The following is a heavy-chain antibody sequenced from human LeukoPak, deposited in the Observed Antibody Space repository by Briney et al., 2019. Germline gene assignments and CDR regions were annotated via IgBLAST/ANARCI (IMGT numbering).Heavy chain of an antibody. CDR1: GDSISNGTYY. CDR2: IYSTGST. V-gene: IGHV4-61*02. J-gene: IGHJ6*03. Sequence: SQTLSLTCTVSGDSISNGTYYWNWIRQPAGKGLEWIGRIYSTGSTNYNPSLKSRVTISVDTSKNQFSLQLRSVTAADTAVYFCARELRWDYYMDVWGKGTTVTVSS. CDR3: ARELRWDYYMDV. D-gene: IGHD2-21*02.